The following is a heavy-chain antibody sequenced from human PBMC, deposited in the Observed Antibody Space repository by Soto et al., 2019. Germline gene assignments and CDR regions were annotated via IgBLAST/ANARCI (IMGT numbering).Heavy chain of an antibody. V-gene: IGHV3-15*01. J-gene: IGHJ4*02. CDR1: GFTFSNTW. D-gene: IGHD2-21*02. CDR3: SATLHY. CDR2: IKRKTDGGTT. Sequence: EVQLVESGGGLVKPGGSLTLSCATSGFTFSNTWMTWVRQAPGKGLEWVGRIKRKTDGGTTEYAAPVKGRFTISRDYSKNTLYLQMNSLKTEDTAVYYCSATLHYWGQGTLVIVSS.